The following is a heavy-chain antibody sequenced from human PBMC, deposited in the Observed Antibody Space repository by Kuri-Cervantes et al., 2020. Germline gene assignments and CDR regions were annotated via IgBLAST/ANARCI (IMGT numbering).Heavy chain of an antibody. CDR2: IYYSGST. Sequence: GSLRLSCTVSGGSISSSSYYWGWIRQPPGKGLEWIGSIYYSGSTYYNPSLKSRVTISVDTSKDQFSLKLSSVTAADTAVYYCARVVGSYTAMASLYYFDYWGQGTLVTVSS. V-gene: IGHV4-39*07. CDR1: GGSISSSSYY. D-gene: IGHD5-18*01. J-gene: IGHJ4*02. CDR3: ARVVGSYTAMASLYYFDY.